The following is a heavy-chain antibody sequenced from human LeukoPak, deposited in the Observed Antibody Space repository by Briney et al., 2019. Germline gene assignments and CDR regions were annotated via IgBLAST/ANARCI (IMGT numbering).Heavy chain of an antibody. CDR3: AKGGMYLDYFDY. V-gene: IGHV3-23*01. Sequence: PGGSLRLSCAASGFTVSSNYMSWVRQAPGKGLEWVSAISGSGGSTYYADSVKGRFTISRDNSKNTLYLQMNSLRAEDTAVYYCAKGGMYLDYFDYWGQGTLVTVSS. D-gene: IGHD1-26*01. CDR2: ISGSGGST. CDR1: GFTVSSNY. J-gene: IGHJ4*02.